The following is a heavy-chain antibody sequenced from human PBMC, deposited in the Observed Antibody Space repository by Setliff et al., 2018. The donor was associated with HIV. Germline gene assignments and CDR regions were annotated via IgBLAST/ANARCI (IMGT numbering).Heavy chain of an antibody. CDR3: ARDGYRDTLNDAFDI. V-gene: IGHV4-59*01. CDR2: IYKSGTT. J-gene: IGHJ3*02. Sequence: SETLSLTCSVSGGSITSYHWSWIRQSPGKGVEWIGYIYKSGTTNYKSSLKSRVTISADPSKNQFSLKLSSVTAADTAVYYGARDGYRDTLNDAFDIWGQGTMVTVSS. D-gene: IGHD6-13*01. CDR1: GGSITSYH.